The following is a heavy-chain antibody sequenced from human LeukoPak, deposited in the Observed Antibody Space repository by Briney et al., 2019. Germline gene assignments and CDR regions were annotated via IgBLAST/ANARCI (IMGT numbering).Heavy chain of an antibody. Sequence: SETLSLTCAVSGGSISSDRYYWGWIRQPPGKGLEWIGNIYYSGTTYYNPSLRSRVTISVDMSKNQFSLNLNSVTAADTAVYYCARDPGYYYYMDVWGKGTTVTVSS. J-gene: IGHJ6*03. CDR3: ARDPGYYYYMDV. V-gene: IGHV4-39*07. CDR1: GGSISSDRYY. CDR2: IYYSGTT.